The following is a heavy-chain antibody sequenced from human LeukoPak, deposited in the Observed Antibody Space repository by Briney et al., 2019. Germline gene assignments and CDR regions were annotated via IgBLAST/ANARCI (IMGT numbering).Heavy chain of an antibody. J-gene: IGHJ6*02. Sequence: SETLSLTCTVSGGSISSGGYYWSWIRRHPGKGLEWIGYIYYSGSTYYNPSLKSRVTISVDTSKNQFSLKLSSVTAADTAVYYCARDTRADYGMDVWGQGTTVTVSS. CDR3: ARDTRADYGMDV. CDR1: GGSISSGGYY. V-gene: IGHV4-31*03. CDR2: IYYSGST.